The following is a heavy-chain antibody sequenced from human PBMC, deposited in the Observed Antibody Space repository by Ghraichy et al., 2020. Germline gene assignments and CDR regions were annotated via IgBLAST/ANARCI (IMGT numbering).Heavy chain of an antibody. CDR2: IYYSGST. D-gene: IGHD3-3*01. CDR3: ARGRGFLEWLPGPDYYYYYGMDV. Sequence: SETLSLTCTVSGGSISSYYWSWIRQPPGKGLEWIGYIYYSGSTNYNPSLKSRVTISVDTSKNQFSLKLSSVTAADTAVYYCARGRGFLEWLPGPDYYYYYGMDVWGQGTTVTVSS. V-gene: IGHV4-59*01. J-gene: IGHJ6*02. CDR1: GGSISSYY.